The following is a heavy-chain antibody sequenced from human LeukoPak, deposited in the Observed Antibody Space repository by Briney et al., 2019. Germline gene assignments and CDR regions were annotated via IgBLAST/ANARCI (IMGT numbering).Heavy chain of an antibody. V-gene: IGHV4-59*01. D-gene: IGHD2-15*01. Sequence: PSETLSLTCSVSGGSISGYFWSWIRQPPGKGLEWLGYVHYSGFTDYNPSLKSRVTISVDTSRNQFSLKLSSVAAADTAVCFCARYYCSGGTCYSFDYWGQGTLVTVSS. J-gene: IGHJ4*02. CDR1: GGSISGYF. CDR2: VHYSGFT. CDR3: ARYYCSGGTCYSFDY.